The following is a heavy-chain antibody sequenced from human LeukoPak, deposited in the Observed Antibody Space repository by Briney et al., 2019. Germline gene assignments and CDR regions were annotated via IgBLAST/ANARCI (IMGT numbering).Heavy chain of an antibody. V-gene: IGHV4-39*01. CDR2: IYYSETT. CDR3: ARQRADYYYYYIDV. Sequence: SETLSLTCTVSGGSISSSNYYWHWIRQPPGKGLEWIGSIYYSETTYDNPSLKSRVTMSIDTSKNQFSLKLSSVTAADSAVYYCARQRADYYYYYIDVWGKGTTVTVS. CDR1: GGSISSSNYY. J-gene: IGHJ6*03.